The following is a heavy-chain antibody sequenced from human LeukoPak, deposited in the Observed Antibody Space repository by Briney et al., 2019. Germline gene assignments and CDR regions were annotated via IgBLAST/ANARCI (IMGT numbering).Heavy chain of an antibody. CDR3: ARGQYSGRGGYFDY. D-gene: IGHD3-10*01. Sequence: GGSLRLSCAASGFTFSGSAMHWVRQASGKGLEWVGRIRSKANSYATAYAASVKGRFTISRDDSKNTAYLQMNSLRAEDTALYYCARGQYSGRGGYFDYWGQGTLVTVSS. CDR1: GFTFSGSA. J-gene: IGHJ4*02. V-gene: IGHV3-73*01. CDR2: IRSKANSYAT.